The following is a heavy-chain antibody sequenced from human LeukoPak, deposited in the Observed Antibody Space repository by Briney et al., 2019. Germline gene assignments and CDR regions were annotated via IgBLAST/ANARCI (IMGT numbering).Heavy chain of an antibody. J-gene: IGHJ4*02. Sequence: SETLSLTCTVSGGSISSYYWNWIRQPPGKGLEWIGYICYGGSTGYSPSLKSRATISLDTSKNQFSLHLTSVTAADTAVYYCARQLAGLAHPGFIDSWGQGTLVTVSS. V-gene: IGHV4-59*08. CDR3: ARQLAGLAHPGFIDS. CDR1: GGSISSYY. D-gene: IGHD3-3*02. CDR2: ICYGGST.